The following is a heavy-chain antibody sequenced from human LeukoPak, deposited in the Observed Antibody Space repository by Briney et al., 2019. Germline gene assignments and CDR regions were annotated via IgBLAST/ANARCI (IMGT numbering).Heavy chain of an antibody. J-gene: IGHJ4*02. V-gene: IGHV3-11*01. Sequence: GGSLRLSCAASGFTFSDYYMSWIRQAPGKGLEWVSYISSSGSTIYYADSVKGRFTISRDNAKNSLYLQMNSLRAEDTDVYYCARDPDFWSGYSGGRFDYWGQGTLVTVSS. D-gene: IGHD3-3*01. CDR2: ISSSGSTI. CDR1: GFTFSDYY. CDR3: ARDPDFWSGYSGGRFDY.